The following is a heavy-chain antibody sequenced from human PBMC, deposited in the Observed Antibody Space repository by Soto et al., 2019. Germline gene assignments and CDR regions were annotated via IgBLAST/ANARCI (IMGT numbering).Heavy chain of an antibody. J-gene: IGHJ6*03. D-gene: IGHD6-19*01. CDR1: GFTFSSYW. CDR3: AKQWLFSDYYYMDV. CDR2: IKQDGSEK. Sequence: GGSLRLSCAASGFTFSSYWMSWVRQAPGKGLEWVANIKQDGSEKYYVDSVKGRFTISRDNAKNSLYLQMNSLRAEDTAVYYCAKQWLFSDYYYMDVWGKGTTVTVSS. V-gene: IGHV3-7*01.